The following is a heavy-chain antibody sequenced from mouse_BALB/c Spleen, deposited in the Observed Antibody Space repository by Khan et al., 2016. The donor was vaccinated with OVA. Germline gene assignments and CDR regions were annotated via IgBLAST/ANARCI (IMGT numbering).Heavy chain of an antibody. CDR1: GYSITSGYY. J-gene: IGHJ3*01. Sequence: EVQLQESGPGLAKPSQSLPLICPVTGYSITSGYYWNWIRQFPGNKLEWMGYISYDGSNKFNSSLGNRITITRDKSKNPSFLHLNSVPTADPSTYFCASKSYGKATYRGQGPVVTCSA. CDR3: ASKSYGKATY. V-gene: IGHV3-6*02. CDR2: ISYDGSN. D-gene: IGHD2-1*01.